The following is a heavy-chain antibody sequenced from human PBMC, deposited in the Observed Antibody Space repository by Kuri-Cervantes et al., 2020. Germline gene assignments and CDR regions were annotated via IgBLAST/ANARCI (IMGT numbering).Heavy chain of an antibody. CDR1: GYTFTSYD. D-gene: IGHD2-8*01. Sequence: ASVKVSCKASGYTFTSYDINWVRQATGQGLEWMGWINPNSGGTNYAQKFQGRVTMTRDTSISTAYMELSRLRSGDTAVYYCARDPHNIVLMVYDPWGFDYWGQGTLVTVSS. V-gene: IGHV1-2*02. CDR3: ARDPHNIVLMVYDPWGFDY. CDR2: INPNSGGT. J-gene: IGHJ4*02.